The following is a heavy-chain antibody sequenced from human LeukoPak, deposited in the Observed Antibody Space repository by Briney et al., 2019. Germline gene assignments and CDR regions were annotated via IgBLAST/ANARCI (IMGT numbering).Heavy chain of an antibody. D-gene: IGHD6-19*01. V-gene: IGHV3-23*01. CDR3: AKDFYPVAVAGTFDY. Sequence: GGTLRLSCAASGFTFSSYGMSWVRQAPGKGLEWVSAISDSGNTYHADSVKGRFTISRDSSKNTLFLQMNRLRPEDAAVYYCAKDFYPVAVAGTFDYWGQGTLVTVSS. CDR1: GFTFSSYG. J-gene: IGHJ4*02. CDR2: ISDSGNT.